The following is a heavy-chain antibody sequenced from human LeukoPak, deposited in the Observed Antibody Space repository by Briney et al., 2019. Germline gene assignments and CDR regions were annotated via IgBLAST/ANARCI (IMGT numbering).Heavy chain of an antibody. CDR2: ISAYNGNT. J-gene: IGHJ5*02. V-gene: IGHV1-18*01. D-gene: IGHD2/OR15-2a*01. Sequence: ASVTVSCTASDYTFTSYGISWVRQAPGQGLEWMGWISAYNGNTNSAQKLQGRVTMTTDTSTSTAHMELRSLRSDDTAVYYCARPASMIPQGGWFDPWGQGTLVTVSS. CDR3: ARPASMIPQGGWFDP. CDR1: DYTFTSYG.